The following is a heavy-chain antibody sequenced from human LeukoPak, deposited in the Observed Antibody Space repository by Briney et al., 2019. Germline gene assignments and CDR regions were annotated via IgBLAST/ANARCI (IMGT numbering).Heavy chain of an antibody. V-gene: IGHV3-30*18. D-gene: IGHD3-9*01. CDR3: AKGEVLRYFDWLPGPYFDY. CDR1: ESTFSNYG. J-gene: IGHJ4*02. CDR2: ISYDGSNK. Sequence: GGSLRLSCVVSESTFSNYGMHWVRQAPGKGLEWVAVISYDGSNKYYADSVKGRFTISRDNSKNTLYLQMNSLRAEDTAVYYCAKGEVLRYFDWLPGPYFDYWGQGTLVTVSS.